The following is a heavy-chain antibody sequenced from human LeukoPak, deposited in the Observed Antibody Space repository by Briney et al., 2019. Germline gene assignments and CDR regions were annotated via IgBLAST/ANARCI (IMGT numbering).Heavy chain of an antibody. CDR2: IYYSGST. J-gene: IGHJ4*02. CDR3: ARLDGHLGGFDY. D-gene: IGHD5-24*01. V-gene: IGHV4-39*01. Sequence: SETLSLTCTVSGGSISSSSYYWGWIRQPPGKGLEWIGSIYYSGSTYYNPSLKSRVTISVDTSKNQFSLKLSSVTAADTAVYYCARLDGHLGGFDYWGQGTLVTVSS. CDR1: GGSISSSSYY.